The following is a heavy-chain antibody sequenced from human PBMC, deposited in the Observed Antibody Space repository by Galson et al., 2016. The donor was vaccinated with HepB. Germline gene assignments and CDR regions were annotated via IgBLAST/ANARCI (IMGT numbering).Heavy chain of an antibody. Sequence: CAISGDSVSSNSAAWNWSRQSPSRGLEWLGRTFYRSKWYNDYAVSVKSRITINPDTSKNQFSLQLNSVTPEDTAVYYCARDVHWLVDYWGQGTLVTVSS. D-gene: IGHD6-19*01. CDR2: TFYRSKWYN. J-gene: IGHJ4*02. V-gene: IGHV6-1*01. CDR1: GDSVSSNSAA. CDR3: ARDVHWLVDY.